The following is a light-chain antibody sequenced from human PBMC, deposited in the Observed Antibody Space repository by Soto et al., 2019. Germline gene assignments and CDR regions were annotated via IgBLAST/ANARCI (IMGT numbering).Light chain of an antibody. J-gene: IGKJ1*01. Sequence: ETVLTQSPGTLSLSPGERATLSFRASQSVSSSYLAWYQQKPGQAPRLLICDASSRATGIPDRFRGSGSGTDFTLTISRLEPEDFAVYYCQQYVRSPPSWTFGQGTKVEIK. CDR1: QSVSSSY. V-gene: IGKV3-20*01. CDR2: DAS. CDR3: QQYVRSPPSWT.